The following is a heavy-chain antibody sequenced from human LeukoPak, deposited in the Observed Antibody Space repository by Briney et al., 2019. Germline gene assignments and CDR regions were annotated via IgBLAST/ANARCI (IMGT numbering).Heavy chain of an antibody. CDR1: GFTSSTYW. Sequence: GGSLRLSCAASGFTSSTYWMSWVRQAPGKGLEWVANIKQDGSETYYVDSVKGRFTISRDNAKNSLYLQMNSLRAEDTAVYYCARIGGWSGYYQHFDYWGQGTLVTVSS. CDR2: IKQDGSET. CDR3: ARIGGWSGYYQHFDY. V-gene: IGHV3-7*01. J-gene: IGHJ4*02. D-gene: IGHD3-3*01.